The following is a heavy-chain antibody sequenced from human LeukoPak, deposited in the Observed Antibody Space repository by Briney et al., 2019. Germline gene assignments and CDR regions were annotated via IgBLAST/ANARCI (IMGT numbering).Heavy chain of an antibody. J-gene: IGHJ6*02. D-gene: IGHD2-2*01. CDR1: GGTFSSYA. CDR2: IIPILGIA. V-gene: IGHV1-69*04. Sequence: VASVKVSCKASGGTFSSYAISWVRQAPGQGLEWMGRIIPILGIANYAQKFQGRVTITADKSTSTAYMELSSLRSEDTAVYYCARAKDIVVVPAATPVIGYYYYGMDVWGQGTTVTVSS. CDR3: ARAKDIVVVPAATPVIGYYYYGMDV.